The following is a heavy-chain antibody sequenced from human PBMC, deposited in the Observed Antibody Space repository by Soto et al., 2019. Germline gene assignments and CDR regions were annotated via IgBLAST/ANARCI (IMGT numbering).Heavy chain of an antibody. V-gene: IGHV3-15*01. Sequence: GGSLRLSCAASGFTFSNAWMSWVRQAPGKGLEWVGRIKSKTDGGTTNYADSVKGRFTISRDNAKNSLYLQMNSLRAEDTAVYYCARAGYYDILTGYSSYYGMDVWGQGTTVTVSS. CDR3: ARAGYYDILTGYSSYYGMDV. J-gene: IGHJ6*02. CDR1: GFTFSNAW. D-gene: IGHD3-9*01. CDR2: IKSKTDGGTT.